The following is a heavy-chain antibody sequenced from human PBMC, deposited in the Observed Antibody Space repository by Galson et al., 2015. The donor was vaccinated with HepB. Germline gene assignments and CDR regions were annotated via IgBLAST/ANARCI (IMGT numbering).Heavy chain of an antibody. V-gene: IGHV3-11*01. D-gene: IGHD4-17*01. CDR2: ISNSDSTI. Sequence: SLRLSCAASGFTFSDFYMSWIRQAPGKGLEWVSYISNSDSTIYYADSVKGRFTISRDNAKNSLYLQMNSLRAEDTAVYYCARGAITVTSEGYYYFYYMDVWGKGTTVTVSS. CDR3: ARGAITVTSEGYYYFYYMDV. J-gene: IGHJ6*03. CDR1: GFTFSDFY.